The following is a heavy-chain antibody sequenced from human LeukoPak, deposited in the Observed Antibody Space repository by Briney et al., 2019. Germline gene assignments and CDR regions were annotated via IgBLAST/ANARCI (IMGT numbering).Heavy chain of an antibody. CDR2: IYYSGST. CDR1: GGSISSYY. D-gene: IGHD3-22*01. J-gene: IGHJ3*02. Sequence: SETLSLTCTVSGGSISSYYWSWIRQPPGKGLEWIGYIYYSGSTNYKPSLKSRVTISVETSKNQFSLKLRSVTAADTAVYYCASQRRDYYDSSGLSGAFDIWGQGTMVTVSS. CDR3: ASQRRDYYDSSGLSGAFDI. V-gene: IGHV4-59*01.